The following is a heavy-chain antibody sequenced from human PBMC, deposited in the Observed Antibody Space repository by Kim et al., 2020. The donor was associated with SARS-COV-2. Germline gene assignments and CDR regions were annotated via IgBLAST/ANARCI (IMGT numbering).Heavy chain of an antibody. CDR2: ISSSSSNI. CDR1: GFTFNTYS. Sequence: GGSLRLSCAASGFTFNTYSMNWVRQAPGKGLEWVSGISSSSSNIHYADSVKGRFTISRDNAKNSLYLQMNSLRAEDTAVYYCARDLGTYDFDYWGQGTLVTVSS. V-gene: IGHV3-21*01. CDR3: ARDLGTYDFDY. J-gene: IGHJ4*02. D-gene: IGHD1-1*01.